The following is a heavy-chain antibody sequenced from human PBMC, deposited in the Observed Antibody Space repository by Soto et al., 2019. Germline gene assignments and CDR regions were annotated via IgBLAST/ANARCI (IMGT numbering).Heavy chain of an antibody. CDR1: GYTFTSYY. V-gene: IGHV1-46*01. J-gene: IGHJ6*02. D-gene: IGHD3-3*01. CDR3: ARGIGYIHYYYYGMEG. Sequence: ASVKVSCKASGYTFTSYYMHWVRQAPGQGLEWMGIINPSGGSTSCAQKFQGRVTMTRDTSTSTVYMELSSLRSEDTAVYYCARGIGYIHYYYYGMEGWGQGTTVTVSS. CDR2: INPSGGST.